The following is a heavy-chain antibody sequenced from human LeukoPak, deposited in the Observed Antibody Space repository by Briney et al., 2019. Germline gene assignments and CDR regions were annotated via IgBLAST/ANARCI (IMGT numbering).Heavy chain of an antibody. D-gene: IGHD6-13*01. CDR3: ARGTSWYIDY. CDR2: ISSGGTII. CDR1: GFSFSDYY. V-gene: IGHV3-11*01. J-gene: IGHJ4*02. Sequence: GGSLRLSCAASGFSFSDYYMSWLRQAPGKGLEWVSYISSGGTIIYQADSVKGRFTISRDNAKNTLYLQMNSLRAEDTTVYYCARGTSWYIDYWGQGTLVTVSS.